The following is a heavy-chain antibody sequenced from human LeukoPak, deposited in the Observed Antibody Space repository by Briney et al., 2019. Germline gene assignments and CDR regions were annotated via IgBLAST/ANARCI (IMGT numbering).Heavy chain of an antibody. CDR3: ARSSSGSYSFPY. CDR2: ISSSSSYI. J-gene: IGHJ4*02. Sequence: GGSLRLSCAASGFTFSSYSMNWVRQAPGKGPEWVSSISSSSSYIYYADSVKGRFTISRDNAKNSLYLQMNSLRAEDTAVYYCARSSSGSYSFPYWGQGTLVTVSS. CDR1: GFTFSSYS. V-gene: IGHV3-21*01. D-gene: IGHD3-10*01.